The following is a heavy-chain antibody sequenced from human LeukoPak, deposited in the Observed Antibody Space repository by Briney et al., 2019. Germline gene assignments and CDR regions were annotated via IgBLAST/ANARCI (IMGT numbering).Heavy chain of an antibody. D-gene: IGHD4-11*01. CDR3: ARDLYYSNYQIDY. Sequence: ASVKVSCKPSGYTFTRYGISWVRQAPGQGLEWMGWISAYNGITNYAQKLQGRVTMTTDTSTSTAYMELRSLRSDDTAVYYCARDLYYSNYQIDYWAQGTLVTVSS. CDR1: GYTFTRYG. J-gene: IGHJ4*02. CDR2: ISAYNGIT. V-gene: IGHV1-18*01.